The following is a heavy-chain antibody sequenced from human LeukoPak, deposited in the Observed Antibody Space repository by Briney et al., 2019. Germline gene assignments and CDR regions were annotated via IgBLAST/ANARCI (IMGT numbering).Heavy chain of an antibody. CDR1: GYTLTELS. CDR2: FDPEDGET. J-gene: IGHJ4*02. D-gene: IGHD2-15*01. CDR3: ARVGGYYFAPDY. Sequence: GASVKVSFKVSGYTLTELSMHWVRQAPGKGLEWMGGFDPEDGETIYAQKVQGRVTMTTDTSTSTAYMDLRSLRSDDTAVYYCARVGGYYFAPDYWGQGTLVTVSS. V-gene: IGHV1-24*01.